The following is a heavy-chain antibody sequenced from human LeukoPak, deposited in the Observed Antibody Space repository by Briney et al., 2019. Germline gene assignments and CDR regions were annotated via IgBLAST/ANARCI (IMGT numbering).Heavy chain of an antibody. CDR3: ARGDHYDSSHFDY. CDR1: GGSISSYY. Sequence: SETLSLTCTVSGGSISSYYWSWIRQPPGKGLEWIGYIYYSGSTIYHPSLKSRVTISVDTSKNQFSLKLSSVTAADTAVYYCARGDHYDSSHFDYWGQGTLVTVSS. CDR2: IYYSGST. J-gene: IGHJ4*02. V-gene: IGHV4-59*01. D-gene: IGHD3-22*01.